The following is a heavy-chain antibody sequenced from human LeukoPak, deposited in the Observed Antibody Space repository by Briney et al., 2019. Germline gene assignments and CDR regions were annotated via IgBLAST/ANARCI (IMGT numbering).Heavy chain of an antibody. V-gene: IGHV3-7*01. CDR2: INQGGGDS. J-gene: IGHJ4*02. CDR1: GFTFGSYW. D-gene: IGHD3-3*01. Sequence: GGSLRLSCAASGFTFGSYWMIWFRQPPGEGLEWVANINQGGGDSRYVDSVKGRFTISRDNSKNTLYLQMDSLRAEDTAVYYCARDRAWNYFDYWGQGTLVTVSS. CDR3: ARDRAWNYFDY.